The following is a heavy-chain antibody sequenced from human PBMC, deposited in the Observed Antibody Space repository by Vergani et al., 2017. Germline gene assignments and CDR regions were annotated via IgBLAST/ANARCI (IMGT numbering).Heavy chain of an antibody. J-gene: IGHJ3*02. Sequence: EVQLLESGGDLVQPGGSLRLSCAASGFTFIIHAMSWVRQAPGKGLEWVSTLSASDRRTRYADSVKGRFTISRDNSKNKLVWHMNSLRPEDTAVYYCAKVVRSELAGTFGAFDILGQGTIVTDPS. V-gene: IGHV3-23*01. D-gene: IGHD6-19*01. CDR1: GFTFIIHA. CDR3: AKVVRSELAGTFGAFDI. CDR2: LSASDRRT.